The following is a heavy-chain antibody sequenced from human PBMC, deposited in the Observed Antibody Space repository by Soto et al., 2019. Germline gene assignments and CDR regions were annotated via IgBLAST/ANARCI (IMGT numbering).Heavy chain of an antibody. D-gene: IGHD5-12*01. V-gene: IGHV3-23*01. CDR1: GFTFSSYA. J-gene: IGHJ4*02. CDR2: ISGSGGST. Sequence: GVSLRLSCAASGFTFSSYAMSWVRQAPGKGLEWVSAISGSGGSTYYADSVKGRFTISRDNSKNTLYLQMNSLRAEDTAVYYCAKGDKSGSKTSDFWGKGTLVTVSS. CDR3: AKGDKSGSKTSDF.